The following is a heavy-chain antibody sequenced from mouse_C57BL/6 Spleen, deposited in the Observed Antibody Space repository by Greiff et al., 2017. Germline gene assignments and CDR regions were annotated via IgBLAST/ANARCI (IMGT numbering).Heavy chain of an antibody. Sequence: QVQLKQSGAELVRPGASVTLSCKASGYTFTDYEMHWVKQTPVHGLEWIGAIDPETGGTAYNQKFKGKAILTAYKSSSTAYMERRILTSEDSAVYYCTRAGSNYDAMDYWGQGTSVTVSS. CDR2: IDPETGGT. J-gene: IGHJ4*01. CDR3: TRAGSNYDAMDY. V-gene: IGHV1-15*01. CDR1: GYTFTDYE. D-gene: IGHD2-5*01.